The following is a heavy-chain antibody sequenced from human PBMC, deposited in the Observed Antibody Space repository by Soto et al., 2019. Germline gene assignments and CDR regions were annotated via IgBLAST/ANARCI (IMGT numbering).Heavy chain of an antibody. CDR1: GFTFSSYS. CDR3: ARVKPGYSYGYGLGY. D-gene: IGHD5-18*01. V-gene: IGHV3-21*01. CDR2: ISSSSSYI. J-gene: IGHJ4*02. Sequence: EVQLVESGGGLVKPGGSLRLSCAASGFTFSSYSMNWVRQAPGKGLEWVSSISSSSSYIYYADSVKGRFTISRDNAKNSLYLQMNSLRAEDTSVYYCARVKPGYSYGYGLGYWGQGTLVTVSS.